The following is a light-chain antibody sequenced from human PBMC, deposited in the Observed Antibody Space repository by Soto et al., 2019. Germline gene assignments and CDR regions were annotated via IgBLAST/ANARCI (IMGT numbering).Light chain of an antibody. CDR1: SSNIGNNY. V-gene: IGLV1-51*01. J-gene: IGLJ3*02. CDR3: GTWDSSLSAGV. Sequence: QSVLTQPPSVSAAPGQKVTISCSGSSSNIGNNYVYWYQQLPGTAPKLLIYDNNKRPSGIPDRFSGSKSGTSATLGITGLQTGDEADDYCGTWDSSLSAGVFGGGTKVTVL. CDR2: DNN.